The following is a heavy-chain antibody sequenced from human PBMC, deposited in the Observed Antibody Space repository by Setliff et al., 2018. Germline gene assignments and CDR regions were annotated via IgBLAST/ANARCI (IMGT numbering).Heavy chain of an antibody. Sequence: HPGGSLRLSCAASGFTFSSYWMSWVRQAPGKGLEWVANIKQDGSEKYYVDSVKGRFTISRDNAKNSLYLQMNSLRAEDTAVYYCARDRYYNFWSGYLKGGYFDYWGQGTLVTVSS. CDR2: IKQDGSEK. V-gene: IGHV3-7*01. CDR1: GFTFSSYW. J-gene: IGHJ4*02. D-gene: IGHD3-3*01. CDR3: ARDRYYNFWSGYLKGGYFDY.